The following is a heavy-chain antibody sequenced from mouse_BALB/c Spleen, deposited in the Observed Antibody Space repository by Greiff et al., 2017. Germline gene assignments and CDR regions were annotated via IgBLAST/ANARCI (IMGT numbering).Heavy chain of an antibody. Sequence: VQLQQSGPGLVQPSQSLSITCTVSGFSLTSYGVHWVRQSPGKGLEWLGVIWSGGSTDYNAAFISRLSISKDNSKSQVFFKMNSLQADDTAIYYCARNGVAYYRYDRAMDYWGQGTSVTVSS. V-gene: IGHV2-4-1*01. CDR3: ARNGVAYYRYDRAMDY. D-gene: IGHD2-14*01. CDR2: IWSGGST. CDR1: GFSLTSYG. J-gene: IGHJ4*01.